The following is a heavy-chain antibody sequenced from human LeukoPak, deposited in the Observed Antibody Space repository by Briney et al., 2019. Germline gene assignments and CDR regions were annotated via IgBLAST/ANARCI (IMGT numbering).Heavy chain of an antibody. V-gene: IGHV3-7*01. Sequence: GGTLTLSCTASAFTFSNYWMSCVRQAPGQGLERVANINQDGRDIYYVDSVKGRFTIARDITNNSLYLHINSLRAEDTAVYYCARDQGSMIVVGTTNWYVYLWGRGTLVTVSS. J-gene: IGHJ2*01. CDR2: INQDGRDI. CDR3: ARDQGSMIVVGTTNWYVYL. CDR1: AFTFSNYW. D-gene: IGHD3-22*01.